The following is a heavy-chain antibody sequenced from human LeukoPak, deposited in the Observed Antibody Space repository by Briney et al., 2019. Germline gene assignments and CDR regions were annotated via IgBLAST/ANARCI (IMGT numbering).Heavy chain of an antibody. Sequence: GGSLRLSCAASGFTFSSYGMHWVRQAPGKGLEWVALIWYDGSNKYYADSVKGRFTISRDNSKKTLYLQMNSLRVEDTAMYYCARDNTQNYYDSSGPDYWGQGTQVTVSS. J-gene: IGHJ4*02. V-gene: IGHV3-33*01. CDR3: ARDNTQNYYDSSGPDY. CDR1: GFTFSSYG. CDR2: IWYDGSNK. D-gene: IGHD3-22*01.